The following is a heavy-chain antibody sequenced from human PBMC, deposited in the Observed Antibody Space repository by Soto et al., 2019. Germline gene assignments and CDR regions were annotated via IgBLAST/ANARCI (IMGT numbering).Heavy chain of an antibody. CDR2: ISYDGSNK. CDR1: GFTFSSYA. Sequence: QVQLVESGGGVVQPGRSLRLSCAASGFTFSSYAMHWVRQAPGKGLEWVAVISYDGSNKYYADSVKGRFTISRDNSKNTLYMQMNRLRAEDTAVYYCARDDVPYGDYEGGFDYWGQGTLVTVSS. V-gene: IGHV3-30-3*01. J-gene: IGHJ4*02. D-gene: IGHD4-17*01. CDR3: ARDDVPYGDYEGGFDY.